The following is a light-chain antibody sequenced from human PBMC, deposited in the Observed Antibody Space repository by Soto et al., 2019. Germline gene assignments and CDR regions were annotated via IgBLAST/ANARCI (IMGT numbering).Light chain of an antibody. Sequence: EIVLTQSPGSLSLSPGARATLSCRASQSVSSTFFAWYQQRPGQAPRLLMYGASSRATGIPERFSGSGSGTDFTLTISRLEPEDFGVYYCQQFESSVTFGQGTKVEIK. CDR1: QSVSSTF. CDR3: QQFESSVT. J-gene: IGKJ1*01. CDR2: GAS. V-gene: IGKV3-20*01.